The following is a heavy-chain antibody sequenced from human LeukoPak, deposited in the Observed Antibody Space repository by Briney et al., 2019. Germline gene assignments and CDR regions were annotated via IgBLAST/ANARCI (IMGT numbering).Heavy chain of an antibody. V-gene: IGHV1-69*04. D-gene: IGHD3-3*01. Sequence: SVKVSCKASGGTFSSYAISWVRQAPGQGLEWMGRIIPIFGIANYAQKFQGRVTITADKSTSTAYMELSSLRSEDTAVYYCARDLRGLYDFWSGSTNWFDPWGQGTLVTVSP. CDR1: GGTFSSYA. CDR2: IIPIFGIA. CDR3: ARDLRGLYDFWSGSTNWFDP. J-gene: IGHJ5*02.